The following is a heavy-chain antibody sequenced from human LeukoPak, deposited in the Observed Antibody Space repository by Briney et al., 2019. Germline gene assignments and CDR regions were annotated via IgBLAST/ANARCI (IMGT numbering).Heavy chain of an antibody. J-gene: IGHJ5*02. D-gene: IGHD3-10*01. Sequence: GASVKVSCKASGYTFTSYAMHWVRQAPGQRLEWMGWINAGNGNTKYSQKFQGRVTITRDTSASTAHMELSSLRPEDTAVYYCARSLRGSGSPGDNWFDPWGQGTLVTVSS. CDR2: INAGNGNT. V-gene: IGHV1-3*01. CDR1: GYTFTSYA. CDR3: ARSLRGSGSPGDNWFDP.